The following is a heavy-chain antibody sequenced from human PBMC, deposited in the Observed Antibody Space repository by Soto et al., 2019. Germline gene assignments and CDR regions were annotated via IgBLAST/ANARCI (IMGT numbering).Heavy chain of an antibody. V-gene: IGHV4-61*01. CDR3: ARDRVVVPVYYYYGMDV. J-gene: IGHJ6*02. D-gene: IGHD2-2*01. CDR1: GGSVSSGSYY. CDR2: IYYSGST. Sequence: QVQLQESGPGLVKPSETLSLTCTVSGGSVSSGSYYRSWIRQPPGKGLEWIGYIYYSGSTNYNPPLKSRVTISVDTSKNQFSLKLSSVTAADTAVYYCARDRVVVPVYYYYGMDVWGQGTTVTVSS.